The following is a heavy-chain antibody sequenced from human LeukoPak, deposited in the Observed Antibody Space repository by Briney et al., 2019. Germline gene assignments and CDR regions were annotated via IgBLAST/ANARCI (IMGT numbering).Heavy chain of an antibody. Sequence: PSETLSLTCTVSGYSISSGYYWGWIRQPPGKGLEWIGSIYHSGSTYYNPSLKSRVTISVDTSKNQFSLKLSSVTAADTAVYYCARENGYDYVWGGGGYWGQGTLVTVSS. D-gene: IGHD3-16*01. CDR1: GYSISSGYY. CDR2: IYHSGST. CDR3: ARENGYDYVWGGGGY. V-gene: IGHV4-38-2*02. J-gene: IGHJ4*02.